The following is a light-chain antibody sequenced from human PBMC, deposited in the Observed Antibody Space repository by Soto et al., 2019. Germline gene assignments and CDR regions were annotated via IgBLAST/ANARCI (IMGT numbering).Light chain of an antibody. V-gene: IGLV1-51*01. J-gene: IGLJ1*01. Sequence: QSVLTRPPSVAAAPGQKVTISCSGSSSNIGNTYVSWYQQLPGTAPKLLIYDNNKRPSGIPDRFSDSKSGTSATLAITGLQTGDEADYYCGTWDSSLSAYVFGTGTKVTVL. CDR1: SSNIGNTY. CDR2: DNN. CDR3: GTWDSSLSAYV.